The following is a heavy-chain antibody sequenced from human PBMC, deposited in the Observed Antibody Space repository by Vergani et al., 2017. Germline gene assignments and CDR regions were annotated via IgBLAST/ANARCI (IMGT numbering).Heavy chain of an antibody. Sequence: QVQLQESGPGLVKPSETLSLTCAVSGYSISSGYYWGWIRQPPGKGLEWIGSIYHSGSTYYNPSLKSRVTISVDTSKNQFSLKLSSVTAADTAVYYCARDLKLERQPGGWIDPWGQGTLVTVSS. V-gene: IGHV4-38-2*02. CDR2: IYHSGST. J-gene: IGHJ5*02. CDR3: ARDLKLERQPGGWIDP. CDR1: GYSISSGYY. D-gene: IGHD1-1*01.